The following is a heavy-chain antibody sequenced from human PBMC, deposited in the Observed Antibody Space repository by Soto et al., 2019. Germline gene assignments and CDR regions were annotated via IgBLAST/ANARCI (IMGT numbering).Heavy chain of an antibody. D-gene: IGHD3-10*01. J-gene: IGHJ6*02. Sequence: SETLSLTCAVYGGSFSGYYWSWIRQPPGKGLEWIGEINHSGSTNYNPSLKSRVTISVDTSKNQFSLKLSSVTAADTAVYYCARGQELLWFGELFEHTNYYYGMDVWGQGTTVT. CDR3: ARGQELLWFGELFEHTNYYYGMDV. CDR2: INHSGST. CDR1: GGSFSGYY. V-gene: IGHV4-34*01.